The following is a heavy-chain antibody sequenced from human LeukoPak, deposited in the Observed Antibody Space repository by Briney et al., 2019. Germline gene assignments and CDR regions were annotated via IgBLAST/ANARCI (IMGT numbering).Heavy chain of an antibody. CDR2: ISSSGSTI. Sequence: GGSLRLFCAASGFTFSDYYMSWVRQAPGKGLEGVSYISSSGSTIYYADSVKGRFTISRDNAKNSLYLQMNSLRAEDTAVYYCAGGMVRGVITYGVCDYWGQGTLVTVSS. V-gene: IGHV3-11*01. CDR1: GFTFSDYY. J-gene: IGHJ4*02. CDR3: AGGMVRGVITYGVCDY. D-gene: IGHD3-10*01.